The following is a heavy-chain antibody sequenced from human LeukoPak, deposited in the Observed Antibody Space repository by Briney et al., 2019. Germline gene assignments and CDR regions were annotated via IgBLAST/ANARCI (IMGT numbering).Heavy chain of an antibody. V-gene: IGHV1-24*01. CDR1: GYTLTELS. CDR3: ATDGYDWNY. D-gene: IGHD5-12*01. J-gene: IGHJ4*02. Sequence: ASVKVSCKVSGYTLTELSMHWVRQAPGKGLEWMGGFDPEDGETIYAQKFQGRVTMTGDTSTDTAYMELSSLRSEDTAVYYCATDGYDWNYWGQGTLVTVSS. CDR2: FDPEDGET.